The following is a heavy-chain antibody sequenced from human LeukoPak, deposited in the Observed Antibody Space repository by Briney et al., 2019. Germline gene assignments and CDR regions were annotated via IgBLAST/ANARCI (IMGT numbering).Heavy chain of an antibody. CDR1: GFTFSNAW. CDR3: TTDPSYSSSWYPDAFDI. J-gene: IGHJ3*02. D-gene: IGHD6-13*01. Sequence: GGSLSLSCAASGFTFSNAWMSWVRQAPGKGLEWVGRIKSKTDGGTKAYPAPVNGRFTISCDDSKNTLYLQINIWDTEDTAVYYCTTDPSYSSSWYPDAFDIWGQGTMVTVSS. V-gene: IGHV3-15*01. CDR2: IKSKTDGGTK.